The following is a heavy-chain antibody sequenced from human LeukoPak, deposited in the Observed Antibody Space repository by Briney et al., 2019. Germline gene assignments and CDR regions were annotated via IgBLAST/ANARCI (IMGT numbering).Heavy chain of an antibody. CDR2: ISGSGGST. Sequence: GGSLRLSCAASGFSFSSYTMSWVRQAPGKGLEWVSGISGSGGSTYYADSVEGRFTFSRDNSKNTLYLQMNSLRAEDTAVYYCAKGITLTRTYYFDYWGQGTLVTVSS. J-gene: IGHJ4*02. D-gene: IGHD1-20*01. CDR3: AKGITLTRTYYFDY. V-gene: IGHV3-23*01. CDR1: GFSFSSYT.